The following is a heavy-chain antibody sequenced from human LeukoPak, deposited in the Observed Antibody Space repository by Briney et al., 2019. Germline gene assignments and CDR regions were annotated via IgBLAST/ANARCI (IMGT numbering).Heavy chain of an antibody. Sequence: ASVKVSCKTSGFTFTASYIHWVRQAPGQGLEWMGWINPNNGGTNYAQKFQGRVTMTRDTSISTAYMELSRLRSDDTAVYYCARVGKWELPDYWGQGTLVTVSS. CDR3: ARVGKWELPDY. CDR2: INPNNGGT. D-gene: IGHD1-26*01. CDR1: GFTFTASY. J-gene: IGHJ4*02. V-gene: IGHV1-2*02.